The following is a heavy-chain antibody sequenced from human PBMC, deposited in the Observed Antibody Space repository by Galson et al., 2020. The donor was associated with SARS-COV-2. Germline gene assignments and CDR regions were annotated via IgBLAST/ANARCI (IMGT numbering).Heavy chain of an antibody. D-gene: IGHD1-26*01. CDR3: ARLVGPTTPFDY. V-gene: IGHV4-59*01. CDR2: ISYSGST. CDR1: GGSISSYY. J-gene: IGHJ4*02. Sequence: ETSATLSLTCSVSGGSISSYYWNWIRQPPGKGLEWIGYISYSGSTNYNHSLKSRVTVSVDTSKHQFSLKLSSVTAADTAVYYCARLVGPTTPFDYWGQGTLVTVAS.